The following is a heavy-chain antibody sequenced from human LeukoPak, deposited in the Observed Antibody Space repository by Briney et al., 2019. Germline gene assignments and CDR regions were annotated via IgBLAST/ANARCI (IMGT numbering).Heavy chain of an antibody. J-gene: IGHJ6*02. Sequence: GASVKVSCKASGYSFTSYDINWVRQATGQGLEWMGWMNPNSGNTGYAQKFQGRVTMTRNTSISTAYMELSSLRSEDTAVYYCARGPWYYDILTGYPNDYYYYGMDVWGQGTTVTVSS. D-gene: IGHD3-9*01. CDR1: GYSFTSYD. CDR3: ARGPWYYDILTGYPNDYYYYGMDV. CDR2: MNPNSGNT. V-gene: IGHV1-8*01.